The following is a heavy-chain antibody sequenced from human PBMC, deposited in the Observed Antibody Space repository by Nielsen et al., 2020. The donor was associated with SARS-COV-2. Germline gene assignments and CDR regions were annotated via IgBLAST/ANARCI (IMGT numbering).Heavy chain of an antibody. D-gene: IGHD3-10*01. Sequence: GASLKISCKASGDGLSSYWISWVRQMPGKGPEWMWRIDPSDSYINYSPAFQGHVTISADKSISTAYLQWSSLKASDTAMYYCARHSNYYGSGTMSGWFDPWGQGTLVTVSS. V-gene: IGHV5-10-1*01. CDR2: IDPSDSYI. J-gene: IGHJ5*02. CDR1: GDGLSSYW. CDR3: ARHSNYYGSGTMSGWFDP.